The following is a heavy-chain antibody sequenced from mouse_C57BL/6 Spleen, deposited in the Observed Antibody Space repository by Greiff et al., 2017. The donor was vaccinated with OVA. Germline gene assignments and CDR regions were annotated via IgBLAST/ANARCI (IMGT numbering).Heavy chain of an antibody. J-gene: IGHJ1*03. Sequence: QVQLQQPGAELVRPGSSVKLSCKASGYTFTSYWMHWVKQRPIQGLEWIGNIDPSDSDTHYNQKFKDKATLTVDKYSSTAYMQLSSLTSEDSAVYYCARETGYFDVWGTGTTVTVSS. V-gene: IGHV1-52*01. CDR2: IDPSDSDT. CDR3: ARETGYFDV. CDR1: GYTFTSYW.